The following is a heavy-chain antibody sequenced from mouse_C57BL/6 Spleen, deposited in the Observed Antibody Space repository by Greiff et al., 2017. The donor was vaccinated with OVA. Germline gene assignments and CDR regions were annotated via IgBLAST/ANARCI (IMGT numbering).Heavy chain of an antibody. J-gene: IGHJ4*01. CDR2: IYPGDGDT. CDR1: GYAFSSSW. V-gene: IGHV1-82*01. Sequence: VQLQQSGPELVKPGASVKISCKASGYAFSSSWMNWVKQRPGKGLEWIGRIYPGDGDTNYNGKFKGKATLTADKSSSTAYMQLSSLTSEDSAVDFGAREGTRSFARDYWGQGTSVTVSS. D-gene: IGHD3-3*01. CDR3: AREGTRSFARDY.